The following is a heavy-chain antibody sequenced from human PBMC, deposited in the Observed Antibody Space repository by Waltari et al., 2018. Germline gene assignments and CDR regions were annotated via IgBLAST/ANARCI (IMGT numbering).Heavy chain of an antibody. CDR3: ARDRGVPYYDFWSGYWGYFDY. D-gene: IGHD3-3*01. CDR2: IYTSGST. CDR1: GGSISSYY. V-gene: IGHV4-4*07. J-gene: IGHJ4*02. Sequence: QVQLQESGPGLVKPSETLSLTCTVPGGSISSYYWSWIRQPAGKGLEWIGRIYTSGSTNYNPSLKSRVTMSVDTSKNQFSLKLSSVTAADTAVYYCARDRGVPYYDFWSGYWGYFDYWGQGTLVTVSS.